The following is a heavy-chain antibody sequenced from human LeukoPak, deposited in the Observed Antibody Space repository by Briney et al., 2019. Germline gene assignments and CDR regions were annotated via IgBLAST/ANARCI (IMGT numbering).Heavy chain of an antibody. CDR3: AKSRAEITMIGQGEY. CDR1: RFTFSSYG. J-gene: IGHJ4*02. D-gene: IGHD3-22*01. Sequence: GGSLTLSCAASRFTFSSYGMHWVRQAPGKGLEWVAVISYEGSNKYYADSVKGRFTICRDNYKNTLYLEMNSLRAEDTAVYYCAKSRAEITMIGQGEYWGQGTLVSVS. V-gene: IGHV3-30*18. CDR2: ISYEGSNK.